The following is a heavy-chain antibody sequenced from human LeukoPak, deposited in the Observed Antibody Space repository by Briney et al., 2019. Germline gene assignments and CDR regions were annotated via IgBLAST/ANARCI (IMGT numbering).Heavy chain of an antibody. Sequence: GGSLGLSCAASGFTFSSYSMNWVRQAPGKGLEWVSYISSSSSTIYYADSVKGRFTISRDNAKNSLYLQMNSLRAEDTAVYYCARALFRVVVVAATTGYWGQGTLVTVSS. CDR2: ISSSSSTI. D-gene: IGHD2-15*01. CDR1: GFTFSSYS. CDR3: ARALFRVVVVAATTGY. J-gene: IGHJ4*02. V-gene: IGHV3-48*01.